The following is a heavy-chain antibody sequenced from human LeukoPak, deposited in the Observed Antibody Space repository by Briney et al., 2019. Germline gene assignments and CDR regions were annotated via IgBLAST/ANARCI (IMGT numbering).Heavy chain of an antibody. J-gene: IGHJ5*02. CDR2: VSADGSST. V-gene: IGHV3-74*01. Sequence: GGSLRLSCVASGFSFRSYWMHWVRQVPGKGLVWVSRVSADGSSTSYADAVKGRFTISRDNAKNTVDLQMSGLRAEDTAIYYCTRDKYGGMFDPWGQGTLVTVSS. CDR3: TRDKYGGMFDP. D-gene: IGHD2-15*01. CDR1: GFSFRSYW.